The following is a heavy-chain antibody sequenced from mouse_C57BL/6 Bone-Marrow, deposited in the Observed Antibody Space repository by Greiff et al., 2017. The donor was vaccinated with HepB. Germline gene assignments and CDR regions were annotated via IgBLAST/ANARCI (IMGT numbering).Heavy chain of an antibody. Sequence: EVKLQQSGPGLVKPSQSLSFTCSVTGYSITSGYYWNWIRQFPGNKLEWMGYISYDGSNNYNPSLKNRISINRDTSKNQFFLKLNSVTTEDTATYYCAREEGLTGTVFDYGGQGTTLTVSS. V-gene: IGHV3-6*01. CDR2: ISYDGSN. CDR1: GYSITSGYY. J-gene: IGHJ2*01. CDR3: AREEGLTGTVFDY. D-gene: IGHD4-1*01.